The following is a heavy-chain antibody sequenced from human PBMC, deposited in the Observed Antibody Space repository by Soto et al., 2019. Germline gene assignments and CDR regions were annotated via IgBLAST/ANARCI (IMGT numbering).Heavy chain of an antibody. J-gene: IGHJ4*02. CDR1: GYTFTSYY. V-gene: IGHV1-46*01. D-gene: IGHD3-10*01. CDR2: INPSGGST. CDR3: ARDWFGGSGSGSDYFDY. Sequence: ASVKVSCKASGYTFTSYYMHWVRQAPGQGLEWMGIINPSGGSTSYAQKFQGRVTMTRDTSTSTVYMELSSLRSEDTAVYYCARDWFGGSGSGSDYFDYWGQGTLVTVSS.